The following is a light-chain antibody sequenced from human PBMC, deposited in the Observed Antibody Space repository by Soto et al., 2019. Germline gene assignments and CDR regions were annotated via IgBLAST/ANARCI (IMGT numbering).Light chain of an antibody. V-gene: IGLV2-14*03. CDR2: DVS. CDR1: SSDVGGYNY. J-gene: IGLJ1*01. CDR3: SSYTGSSTYV. Sequence: QSALTQPASVSGSPGQSITISCTGTSSDVGGYNYVSWYQQHPGKAPKLMIYDVSNRPSGFSNRFSGSKSGNTASLTISGLQTEDESDYYCSSYTGSSTYVFGTGTKLTVL.